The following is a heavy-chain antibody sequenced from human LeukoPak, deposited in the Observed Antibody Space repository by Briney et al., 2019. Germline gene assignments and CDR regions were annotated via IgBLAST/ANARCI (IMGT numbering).Heavy chain of an antibody. Sequence: ASVKVSCKASGYTFTGYYMHWVRQAPGQGLEWMGWINPNSGGTNYAQKFQGRVTMTRDTSISTAYMELRSLRSDDTAVYYCARVIGSGSYAMDYWGQGTLVTVSS. CDR3: ARVIGSGSYAMDY. V-gene: IGHV1-2*02. J-gene: IGHJ4*02. D-gene: IGHD3-10*01. CDR1: GYTFTGYY. CDR2: INPNSGGT.